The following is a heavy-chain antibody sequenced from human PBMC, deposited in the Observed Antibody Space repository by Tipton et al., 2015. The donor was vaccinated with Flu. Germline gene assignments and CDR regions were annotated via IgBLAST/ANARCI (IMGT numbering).Heavy chain of an antibody. CDR3: ARGGGLGPGAFDI. D-gene: IGHD3-16*01. CDR2: IYYSGST. Sequence: GSLRLSCTVSGGSISSDYWSWIRQPPGKGLEWIGYIYYSGSTNYNPSLKSRVTISVDTSKNQFSLKLSSVTAADTAVYYCARGGGLGPGAFDIWGQGAMVTVSS. V-gene: IGHV4-59*01. J-gene: IGHJ3*02. CDR1: GGSISSDY.